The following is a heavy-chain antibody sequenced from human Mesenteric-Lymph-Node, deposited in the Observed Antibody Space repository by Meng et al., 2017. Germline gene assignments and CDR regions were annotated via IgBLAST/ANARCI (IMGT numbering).Heavy chain of an antibody. CDR3: ARDIRYYYDSSGLLGY. Sequence: GGSLRLSCAASGFTFSSYAMHWVRQAPGKGLEWVAVISYDGSNKYYADSVKGRFTISRDNSKNTLYLQMNSLRAEDTAVYYCARDIRYYYDSSGLLGYWGQGTLVTVSS. CDR1: GFTFSSYA. D-gene: IGHD3-22*01. V-gene: IGHV3-30*01. J-gene: IGHJ4*02. CDR2: ISYDGSNK.